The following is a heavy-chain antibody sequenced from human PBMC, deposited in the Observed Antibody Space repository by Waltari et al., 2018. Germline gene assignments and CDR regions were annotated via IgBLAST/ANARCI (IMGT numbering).Heavy chain of an antibody. CDR2: VRYSGRT. Sequence: QVQLQESGPGLVKTSETLSLTCSVSGGSISTYYWSWIRQPPGKGLEYIGNVRYSGRTNYNPSLRSRVTMSVDTSKNQFSLKLSSVTAADTAVYYCARHDEGGDNPLGYWGQGTLVTVSS. D-gene: IGHD2-21*02. J-gene: IGHJ4*02. CDR1: GGSISTYY. CDR3: ARHDEGGDNPLGY. V-gene: IGHV4-59*08.